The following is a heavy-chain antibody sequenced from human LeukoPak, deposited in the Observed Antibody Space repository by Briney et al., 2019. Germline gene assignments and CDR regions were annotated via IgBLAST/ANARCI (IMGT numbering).Heavy chain of an antibody. Sequence: SVKVSCKASGGTFSSYAISWVRQAPRQGLEWVGGIITIFGTANYAQKFQGRVTITADESTSTAYMELSSLRSEDTAVYYCASISGYCSSTSCSPTNYYFDYWGQGTQVTVSS. CDR3: ASISGYCSSTSCSPTNYYFDY. CDR2: IITIFGTA. CDR1: GGTFSSYA. J-gene: IGHJ4*02. D-gene: IGHD2-2*01. V-gene: IGHV1-69*13.